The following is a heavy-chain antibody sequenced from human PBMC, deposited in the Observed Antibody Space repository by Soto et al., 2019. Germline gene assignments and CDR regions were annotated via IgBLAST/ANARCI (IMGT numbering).Heavy chain of an antibody. CDR1: GGTFSSYT. CDR2: IIPILGIA. CDR3: ARASGYYPHNWFDP. Sequence: GASVKVSCKASGGTFSSYTISWVRQAPGQGLEWMGRIIPILGIANYAQKFQGRVTITADKSTSTAYMELSSLRSEDTAVYYCARASGYYPHNWFDPWGQGTLVTVSS. J-gene: IGHJ5*02. D-gene: IGHD3-22*01. V-gene: IGHV1-69*02.